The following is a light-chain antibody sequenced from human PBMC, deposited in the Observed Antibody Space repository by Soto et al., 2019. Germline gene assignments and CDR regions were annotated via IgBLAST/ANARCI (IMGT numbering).Light chain of an antibody. CDR2: RNN. V-gene: IGLV1-47*01. CDR3: AAWDGTLATLV. J-gene: IGLJ3*02. Sequence: QSVLTQPPSASGTPGQRVTMSCSGGSSNIGSNFVYWYQQVPGTAPKLLIYRNNHRPSGVPDRFSGSKSSTSASLAITGLRSEDDADYLCAAWDGTLATLVFGGGTKVTVL. CDR1: SSNIGSNF.